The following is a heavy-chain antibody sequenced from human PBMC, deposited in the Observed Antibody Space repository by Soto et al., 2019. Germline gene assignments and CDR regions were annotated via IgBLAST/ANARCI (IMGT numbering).Heavy chain of an antibody. V-gene: IGHV1-69*01. Sequence: QVQLVQSGAEVKKPGSSVKVSCKASGGTFSSYAISWVRQAPGRGLEWMGGIIPIFGTANYAQKFQGRVTITADESTSTAYMELSSLRSEDTAVYYCARGVYGDYVRKYYYYGMDVWGQGTTVTVSS. CDR1: GGTFSSYA. CDR3: ARGVYGDYVRKYYYYGMDV. D-gene: IGHD4-17*01. CDR2: IIPIFGTA. J-gene: IGHJ6*02.